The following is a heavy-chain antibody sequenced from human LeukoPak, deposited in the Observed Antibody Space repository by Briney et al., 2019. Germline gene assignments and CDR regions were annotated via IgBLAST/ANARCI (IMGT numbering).Heavy chain of an antibody. CDR2: IYYSGST. CDR3: AGTYYFDSADYSHFDY. D-gene: IGHD3-22*01. CDR1: GGSISSSSYY. Sequence: SETLSLTCTVSGGSISSSSYYWGWIRQPPGKGLEWIGNIYYSGSTYYNPSLKSRVTISVDTSRNQFSLKLSSVTAADTAVYYCAGTYYFDSADYSHFDYWGQGTLVTVSS. J-gene: IGHJ4*02. V-gene: IGHV4-39*01.